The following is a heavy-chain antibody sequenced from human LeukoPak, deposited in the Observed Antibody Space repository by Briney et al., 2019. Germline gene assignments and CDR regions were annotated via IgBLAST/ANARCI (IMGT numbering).Heavy chain of an antibody. CDR3: ARDRRGIGFDY. V-gene: IGHV4-39*07. Sequence: PSETLSLTCTVSGGSISSSSYYWGWIRQPPGKGLEWIGSIYYSGSTYYNPSLKSRVTISVDTSKNQFSLKLSSVTAADTAVYYCARDRRGIGFDYWGQGTLVTVSS. D-gene: IGHD5-12*01. J-gene: IGHJ4*02. CDR2: IYYSGST. CDR1: GGSISSSSYY.